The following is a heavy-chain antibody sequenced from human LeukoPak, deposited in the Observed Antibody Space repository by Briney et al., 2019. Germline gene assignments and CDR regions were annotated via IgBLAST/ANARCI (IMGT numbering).Heavy chain of an antibody. CDR1: GYRFSSYW. CDR3: ARDYGSGSGNWFDA. V-gene: IGHV5-51*01. D-gene: IGHD3-10*01. J-gene: IGHJ5*02. CDR2: MYPGDSDT. Sequence: VESLKISCQGSGYRFSSYWIGWVRQMPGKGLEWMGTMYPGDSDTRYSPSFQGQVTMSVDKSITTAYLEWSGLKASDTAMYYCARDYGSGSGNWFDAWGPGTLGTVSS.